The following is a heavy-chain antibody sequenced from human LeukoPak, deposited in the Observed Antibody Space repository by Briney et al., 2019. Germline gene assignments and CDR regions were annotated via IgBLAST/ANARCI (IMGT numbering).Heavy chain of an antibody. CDR3: ARRYASSDWYYFDY. Sequence: GESLKISCKGSAYTFTSNWIAWVRQMPGKGLEWMGIIYAGDFDTRYSPSFQGQVTISADKTLNHAYLQWSNLEASDTAMYYCARRYASSDWYYFDYWGQGTLVTVSS. D-gene: IGHD6-13*01. CDR2: IYAGDFDT. J-gene: IGHJ4*02. V-gene: IGHV5-51*01. CDR1: AYTFTSNW.